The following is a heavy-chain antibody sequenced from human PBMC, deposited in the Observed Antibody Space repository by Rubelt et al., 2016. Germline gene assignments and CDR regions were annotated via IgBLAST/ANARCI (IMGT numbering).Heavy chain of an antibody. V-gene: IGHV3-33*01. D-gene: IGHD2-15*01. CDR2: ICYDGGNK. Sequence: GRSLRLSCAASGFTFSNYGMHWVRQAPGKGLEWVAIICYDGGNKYYADSVKGRFTISRDNSKNTLYLQMNSLRVEDTGVYYCARDRVAVRGCFDSWGQGTLVTVSS. J-gene: IGHJ5*01. CDR1: GFTFSNYG. CDR3: ARDRVAVRGCFDS.